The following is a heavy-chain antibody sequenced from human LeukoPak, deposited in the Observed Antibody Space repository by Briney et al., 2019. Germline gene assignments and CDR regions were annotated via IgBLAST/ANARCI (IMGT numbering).Heavy chain of an antibody. J-gene: IGHJ6*03. CDR3: ASYYGSGGTSRNYYYYYMDV. D-gene: IGHD3-10*01. CDR1: GGTFSSYA. Sequence: ASVKVSCKASGGTFSSYAISWVRQAPGQGLEWMGGIIPIFGTANYAQKFQGRVTITTDESTSTAYMELSSLRSEDTAVYYCASYYGSGGTSRNYYYYYMDVWGKGTTVTVSS. V-gene: IGHV1-69*05. CDR2: IIPIFGTA.